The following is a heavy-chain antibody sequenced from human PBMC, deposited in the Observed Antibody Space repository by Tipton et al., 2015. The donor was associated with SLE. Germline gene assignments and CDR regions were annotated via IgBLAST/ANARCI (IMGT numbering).Heavy chain of an antibody. J-gene: IGHJ6*02. CDR2: IYRDGTT. CDR3: ARDQGDSGSYWDYYYDGMDV. CDR1: GSTMNSIY. Sequence: GSLRLSCAASGSTMNSIYMTWVRQAPGEGLEWVSCIYRDGTTYYRDSVKGRFTISRDNSKNTLYLQMNSLGPEDTAVYYCARDQGDSGSYWDYYYDGMDVWGQGTTVTVSS. D-gene: IGHD1-26*01. V-gene: IGHV3-53*05.